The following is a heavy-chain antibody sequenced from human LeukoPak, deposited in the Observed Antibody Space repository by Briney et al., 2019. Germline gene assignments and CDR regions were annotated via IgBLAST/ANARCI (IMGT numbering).Heavy chain of an antibody. J-gene: IGHJ2*01. CDR2: IDYSGST. CDR3: ARVAQGCFDL. Sequence: SETLSHTCTVSGGSISTNYWTWIPQHPGKGLELIGYIDYSGSTNYSPSLKSRVTISVDTSKNHFSLKLSSVTAADTAVYYGARVAQGCFDLWGRGTLVTVSS. CDR1: GGSISTNY. V-gene: IGHV4-59*01.